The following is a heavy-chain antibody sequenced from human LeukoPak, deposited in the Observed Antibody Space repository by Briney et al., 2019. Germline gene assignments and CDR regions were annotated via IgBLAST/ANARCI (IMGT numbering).Heavy chain of an antibody. CDR3: ARTQMATIGLYFDY. V-gene: IGHV4-30-2*01. Sequence: TASETLSLTCAVSGGSISSGGYSWSWIRQPPGKGLEWIGYIYHSGSTYYNPSLKSRVTISVDRSKNQFSLKLSSVTAADTAVYYCARTQMATIGLYFDYWGQGTLVTVSS. CDR1: GGSISSGGYS. CDR2: IYHSGST. D-gene: IGHD5-24*01. J-gene: IGHJ4*02.